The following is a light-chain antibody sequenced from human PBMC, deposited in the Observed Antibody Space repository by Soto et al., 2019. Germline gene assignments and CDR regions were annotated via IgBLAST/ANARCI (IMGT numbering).Light chain of an antibody. V-gene: IGKV3-15*01. J-gene: IGKJ3*01. Sequence: EIVMTQSPATLSVSPGERATLSCRASQSVSSNLAWYQQKPGQAPRLLIYGASTRATDIPARFSGSGSGTEFPLSISSLQSEDFAVYYCQQYNNWPPFTFGPGTKVDIK. CDR2: GAS. CDR3: QQYNNWPPFT. CDR1: QSVSSN.